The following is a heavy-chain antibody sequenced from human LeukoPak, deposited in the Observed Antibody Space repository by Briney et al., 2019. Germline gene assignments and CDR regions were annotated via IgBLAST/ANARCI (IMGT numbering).Heavy chain of an antibody. CDR2: INHSGST. V-gene: IGHV4-34*01. CDR1: GGSFSGYY. CDR3: ARDTNWFDP. J-gene: IGHJ5*02. Sequence: PSETLSLTCAVYGGSFSGYYWSWIRQPPGKGPEWIGEINHSGSTNYNPSLKSRVTISIDTSKNQFSLKLTSVTAADTAIYYCARDTNWFDPWGLGTLVTVSS. D-gene: IGHD1-1*01.